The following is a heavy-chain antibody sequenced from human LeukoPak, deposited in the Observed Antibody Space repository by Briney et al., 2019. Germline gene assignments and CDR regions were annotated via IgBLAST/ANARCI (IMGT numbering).Heavy chain of an antibody. CDR2: IYYRSQWYN. J-gene: IGHJ3*01. CDR1: GDSVSSNSAT. D-gene: IGHD3-10*01. V-gene: IGHV6-1*01. CDR3: ARGGLVRGSLNSLTGFDF. Sequence: SQTLSLTCVISGDSVSSNSATWNWIRQSPSRGLEWLGRIYYRSQWYNDDAVSVKGRISINPDTAKNQFSLHLNSVTPDDTALYYCARGGLVRGSLNSLTGFDFWGQGTMVTVSS.